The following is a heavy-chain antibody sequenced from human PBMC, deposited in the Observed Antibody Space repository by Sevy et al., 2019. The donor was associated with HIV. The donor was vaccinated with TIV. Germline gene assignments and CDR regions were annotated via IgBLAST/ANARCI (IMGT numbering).Heavy chain of an antibody. Sequence: GGSLRLSCAASGFIVTSNYMSWVRQAPGKGLEWVSVIHGGGTTQYADSVKGRFTISRDNSKNTLYLQMNTLRAEDTAVYYCARTPTGNYVDYFDYWGQGTLVTVSS. CDR1: GFIVTSNY. V-gene: IGHV3-53*01. D-gene: IGHD1-7*01. J-gene: IGHJ4*02. CDR2: IHGGGTT. CDR3: ARTPTGNYVDYFDY.